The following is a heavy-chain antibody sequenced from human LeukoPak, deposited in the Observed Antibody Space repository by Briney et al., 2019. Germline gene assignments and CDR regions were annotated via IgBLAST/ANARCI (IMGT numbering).Heavy chain of an antibody. CDR1: GGSISSGGYS. CDR2: ISDIGSI. J-gene: IGHJ4*02. D-gene: IGHD2-8*02. CDR3: AGHHPRNTVDF. V-gene: IGHV4-61*08. Sequence: SETLSRTCAVSGGSISSGGYSWSWIRQPPGKGLEWIAYISDIGSINYNPSLKSRVTISLDTSKNQFSLKLSSVTAADTAVYYCAGHHPRNTVDFWGQGTLVTVSS.